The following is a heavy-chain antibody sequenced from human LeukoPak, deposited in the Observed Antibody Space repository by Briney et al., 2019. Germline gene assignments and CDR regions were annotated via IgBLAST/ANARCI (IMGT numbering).Heavy chain of an antibody. J-gene: IGHJ6*02. V-gene: IGHV4-4*07. D-gene: IGHD2-2*01. CDR3: AKDRVGVPAAIHYYGMDV. Sequence: SETLSLTCSVAGDSSSSYYWSWIRQAAGKGLEWIGRMHGSGYSTYNPSLESRVSMSVDTSKNQLFLNLSSVTAADTAVYFCAKDRVGVPAAIHYYGMDVWGQGTKVTVSS. CDR2: MHGSGYS. CDR1: GDSSSSYY.